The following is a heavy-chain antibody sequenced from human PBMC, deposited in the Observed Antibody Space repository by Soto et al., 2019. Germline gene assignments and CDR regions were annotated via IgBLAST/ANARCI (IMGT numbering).Heavy chain of an antibody. J-gene: IGHJ4*02. CDR1: GHSLTEVS. D-gene: IGHD1-7*01. CDR2: FDHEFGDR. CDR3: ATESNDRELLIRPHFES. V-gene: IGHV1-24*01. Sequence: ASVKVSCKVSGHSLTEVSIHWVRQGPGKGSEWMGRFDHEFGDRNYAQKFQGRVTLTQDTSTDTAFMELSSLASEDTAVYYCATESNDRELLIRPHFESWGRGKLVTVAS.